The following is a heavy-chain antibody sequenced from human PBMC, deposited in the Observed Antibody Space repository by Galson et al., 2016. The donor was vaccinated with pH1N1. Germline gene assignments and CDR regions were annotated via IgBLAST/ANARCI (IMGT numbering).Heavy chain of an antibody. D-gene: IGHD4/OR15-4a*01. Sequence: SVKVSCKASGYTFTAHYIHWVRQARGQELEWMGWVNTDNGGTKFAAKFQGRVTMSRDRATTTAYMELGSLRSDDTAIYYCAKGAGANYLVDDWGQGTLVIVSS. CDR3: AKGAGANYLVDD. CDR2: VNTDNGGT. CDR1: GYTFTAHY. J-gene: IGHJ4*02. V-gene: IGHV1-2*02.